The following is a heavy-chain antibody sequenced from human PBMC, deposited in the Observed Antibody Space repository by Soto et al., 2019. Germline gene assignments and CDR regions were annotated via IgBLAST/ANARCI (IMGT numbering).Heavy chain of an antibody. CDR1: GFTFSSYG. V-gene: IGHV3-33*01. Sequence: QVQLVESGGGVVQPGRSLRLSCAASGFTFSSYGMHWVRQAPGKGLEWVAVIWYDGSNKYYADSVKGRFTISRDNSKNTLYLQMNSLRAEDTAVYYYARDNAVAGSSDAFDIWGQGTMVTVSS. CDR2: IWYDGSNK. J-gene: IGHJ3*02. CDR3: ARDNAVAGSSDAFDI. D-gene: IGHD6-19*01.